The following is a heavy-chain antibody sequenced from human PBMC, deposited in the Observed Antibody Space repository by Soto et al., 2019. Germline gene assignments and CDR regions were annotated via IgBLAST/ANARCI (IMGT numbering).Heavy chain of an antibody. J-gene: IGHJ6*02. Sequence: GGSLRLSCAASGFTFSPYGMHWVRQAPGKGLEWVAVIWFDGSTKYYRDTVKGRFTIARDNSKNTLSLQMNSLRAEDTAVYFCARANYGSGSNYYYGLDVWGQGTTVTVSS. D-gene: IGHD3-10*01. CDR2: IWFDGSTK. V-gene: IGHV3-33*01. CDR3: ARANYGSGSNYYYGLDV. CDR1: GFTFSPYG.